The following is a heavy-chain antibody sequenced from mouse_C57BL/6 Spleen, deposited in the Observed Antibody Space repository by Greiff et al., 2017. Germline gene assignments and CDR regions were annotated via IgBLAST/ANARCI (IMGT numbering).Heavy chain of an antibody. CDR3: TRGLSDFDV. CDR1: GYTFTSYW. V-gene: IGHV1-64*01. J-gene: IGHJ1*03. Sequence: QVQLQQPGAELVKPGASVKLSCKASGYTFTSYWMHWVKQRPGQGLEWIGMIYPDSGSTNYNEKFKSKATLTVDKSSSTAYMQLSSLTSEDSAVYYCTRGLSDFDVWGTGTTVTVSS. CDR2: IYPDSGST.